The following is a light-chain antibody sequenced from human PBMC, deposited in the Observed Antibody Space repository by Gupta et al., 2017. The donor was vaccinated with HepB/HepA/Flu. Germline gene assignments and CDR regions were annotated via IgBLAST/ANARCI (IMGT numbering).Light chain of an antibody. Sequence: QSSLTQPASVSWSPGQSITISCTGTGRDVGRYNLVSWYQQHPGKAPKLIIFEVTTRPSGVSNRFSGSKSGSTASLTISGLQAEDEAYYYCCSYTATSDLVVFGGGTKLPVL. J-gene: IGLJ2*01. CDR2: EVT. V-gene: IGLV2-14*02. CDR3: CSYTATSDLVV. CDR1: GRDVGRYNL.